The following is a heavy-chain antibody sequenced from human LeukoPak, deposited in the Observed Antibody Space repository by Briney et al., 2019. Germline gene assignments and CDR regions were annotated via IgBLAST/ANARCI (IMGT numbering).Heavy chain of an antibody. V-gene: IGHV4-39*07. CDR3: ARLKRGYSYGFDY. J-gene: IGHJ4*02. Sequence: PSETLSLTCGVSGDSLSSPSYRWVWIRQAPGKGLEWLGTISYRGTTFYKASLKSRVTISVDTSKNQFSLKLSSVTAADTAVYYCARLKRGYSYGFDYWGQGTLVTVSS. CDR1: GDSLSSPSYR. CDR2: ISYRGTT. D-gene: IGHD5-18*01.